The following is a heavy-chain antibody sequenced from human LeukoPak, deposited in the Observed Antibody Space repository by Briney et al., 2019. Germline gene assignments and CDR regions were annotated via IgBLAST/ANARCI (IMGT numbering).Heavy chain of an antibody. D-gene: IGHD5-18*01. J-gene: IGHJ4*02. CDR2: INPSGGST. Sequence: ASVKVSCKASGYTFTSYYMHWVRQAPGQGLEWMGIINPSGGSTSYAQKFQGRVTMTRDTSTSTAYMELSSLRSEDTAVYYCARDRLIGYSYGLDFDYWGQGTLVTVSS. V-gene: IGHV1-46*01. CDR1: GYTFTSYY. CDR3: ARDRLIGYSYGLDFDY.